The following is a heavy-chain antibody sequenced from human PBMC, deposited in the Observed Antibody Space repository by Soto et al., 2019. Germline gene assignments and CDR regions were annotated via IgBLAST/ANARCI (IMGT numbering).Heavy chain of an antibody. J-gene: IGHJ5*02. CDR3: ARADLLTPHNWFDP. CDR1: GGSFSGYY. Sequence: SETLSLTCAVYGGSFSGYYWSWIRQPPGKGLEWIGEINHSGSTNYNPSLKSRVTISVDTSKNQFSLKLSSVTAADTAVYYCARADLLTPHNWFDPWGQGTLVTVSS. CDR2: INHSGST. V-gene: IGHV4-34*01. D-gene: IGHD2-15*01.